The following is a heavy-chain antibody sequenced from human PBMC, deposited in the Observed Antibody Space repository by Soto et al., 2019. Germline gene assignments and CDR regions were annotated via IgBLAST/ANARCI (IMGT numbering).Heavy chain of an antibody. Sequence: EVQLVESGGGLVQPGGSLRLSCAAPTFIFDTYWMTWVRQAPGKGLEWLANIKRDGSETHYADSVKGRFTISRDNAKNSLYLQMNSLRDEDTAVYYCVGDGNNWNDFDYWGQGTLVTVSS. V-gene: IGHV3-7*01. D-gene: IGHD1-20*01. J-gene: IGHJ4*02. CDR1: TFIFDTYW. CDR3: VGDGNNWNDFDY. CDR2: IKRDGSET.